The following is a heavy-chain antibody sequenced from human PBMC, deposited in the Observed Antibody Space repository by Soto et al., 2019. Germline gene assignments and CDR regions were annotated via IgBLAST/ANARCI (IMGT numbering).Heavy chain of an antibody. J-gene: IGHJ4*02. Sequence: ELQLVESGGGLLQPGRSLRLSCTGSGFNFGDYAMSWVRQAPGKGLEWVSSIRSKADGETTEYAASVKGRFTISRDDSKSIAYLQMNSLKTEDTAVYYCYRWNDFSWSNFWGQGTLVTVSS. CDR3: YRWNDFSWSNF. CDR2: IRSKADGETT. V-gene: IGHV3-49*04. D-gene: IGHD1-1*01. CDR1: GFNFGDYA.